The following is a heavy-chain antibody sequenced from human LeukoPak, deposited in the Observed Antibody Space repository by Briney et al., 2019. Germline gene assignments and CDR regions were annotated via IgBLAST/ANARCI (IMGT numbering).Heavy chain of an antibody. Sequence: GGSLRLSCAASGFTFSSCAMSWVRQAPGKGLEWVSGISGSGASTYYADSVRGRFTISRDNSKNTLYLQMNSLRAEDTAVYYCAKAYYVSSGYYSFDYWGQGTLVTVSS. CDR3: AKAYYVSSGYYSFDY. CDR1: GFTFSSCA. D-gene: IGHD3-22*01. J-gene: IGHJ4*02. CDR2: ISGSGAST. V-gene: IGHV3-23*01.